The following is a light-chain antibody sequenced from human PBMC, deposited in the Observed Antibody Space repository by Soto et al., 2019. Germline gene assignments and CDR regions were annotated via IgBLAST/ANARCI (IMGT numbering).Light chain of an antibody. CDR3: RHYNSYSEA. CDR2: KAS. V-gene: IGKV1-5*03. CDR1: QTISRW. Sequence: DIQMTQSPSTLSGSVGDRVTITFRAGQTISRWLAWYQQKPGKAPKILIYKASTLKSGVPSRFCSSGAGPECTRPISSLQPDDVETDYCRHYNSYSEAFGQGTKVDIK. J-gene: IGKJ1*01.